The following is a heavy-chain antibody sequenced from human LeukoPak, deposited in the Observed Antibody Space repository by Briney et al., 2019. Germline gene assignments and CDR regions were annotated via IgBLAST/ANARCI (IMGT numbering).Heavy chain of an antibody. D-gene: IGHD5-24*01. CDR2: IYSGGST. Sequence: GGSLRLSCAASGFTVSNNYMSWVRQAPGKGLEWVSVIYSGGSTYYADSVKGRFTISRDNSKNTLYLQMNSLRAEDTAVYYCAKEGWLQFYFDYWGQGTLVTVSS. CDR1: GFTVSNNY. J-gene: IGHJ4*02. V-gene: IGHV3-66*02. CDR3: AKEGWLQFYFDY.